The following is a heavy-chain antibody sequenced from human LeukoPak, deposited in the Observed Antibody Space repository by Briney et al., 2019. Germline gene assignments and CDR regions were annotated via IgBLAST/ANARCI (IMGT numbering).Heavy chain of an antibody. Sequence: GASVKVSCKASGYTFTGYYMHWVRQAPGQGLEWMGWINPNSGGTNYARKFQGRVTMTRDTSISTAYMELSRLRSDDTAVYYCARDRGLDIAAAGKFRHYYYYMDIWGKGTTVTVFS. CDR1: GYTFTGYY. J-gene: IGHJ6*03. CDR3: ARDRGLDIAAAGKFRHYYYYMDI. V-gene: IGHV1-2*02. D-gene: IGHD6-13*01. CDR2: INPNSGGT.